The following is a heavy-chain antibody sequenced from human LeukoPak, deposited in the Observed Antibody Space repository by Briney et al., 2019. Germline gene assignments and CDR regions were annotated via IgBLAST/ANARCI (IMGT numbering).Heavy chain of an antibody. Sequence: SETLSLTCSVSGGSISGYYWNWIRQPPGKGLEWIGYVYYTGTTNYNPSLKSRVTISVDTSKNQFSLRLSPVTAADTAVYYCASLGVDTAMEPIDYWGQGTLVTVSS. D-gene: IGHD5-18*01. V-gene: IGHV4-59*08. CDR3: ASLGVDTAMEPIDY. CDR1: GGSISGYY. J-gene: IGHJ4*02. CDR2: VYYTGTT.